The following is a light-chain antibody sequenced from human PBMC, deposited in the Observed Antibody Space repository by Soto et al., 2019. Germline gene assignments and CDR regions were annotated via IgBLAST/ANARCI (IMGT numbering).Light chain of an antibody. CDR2: DAS. CDR3: QQRRNWPLT. J-gene: IGKJ4*01. V-gene: IGKV3-11*01. CDR1: QSVSSY. Sequence: EIVVTQSPATLSLSPGERATLSCRASQSVSSYLAWYQQKPGQAPRLLIYDASNRATGIPARFSGSGSGTDFTLTISSLEPEDFAVYYCQQRRNWPLTFGGGTKVEIK.